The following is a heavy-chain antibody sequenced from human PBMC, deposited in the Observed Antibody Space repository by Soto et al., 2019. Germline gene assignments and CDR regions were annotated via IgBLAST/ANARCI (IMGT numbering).Heavy chain of an antibody. V-gene: IGHV4-34*01. Sequence: QVQLQQWGAGLLKPSETLSLTCAVYGGSFSGYYWSWIRQPPGKGLEWIGEINHSGSTNYNPSLKSRVTTSVDTSKTQFSLKRGSVTAAATAVYYGARGKVSHVGGAAGNWFDPWGEGTLVTVSS. D-gene: IGHD6-13*01. J-gene: IGHJ5*02. CDR3: ARGKVSHVGGAAGNWFDP. CDR2: INHSGST. CDR1: GGSFSGYY.